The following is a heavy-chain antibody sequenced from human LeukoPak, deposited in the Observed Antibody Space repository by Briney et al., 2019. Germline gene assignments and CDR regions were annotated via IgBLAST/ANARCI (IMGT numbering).Heavy chain of an antibody. CDR2: IRYDGSSQ. D-gene: IGHD4-17*01. CDR3: AKVQRYGDYILWDY. J-gene: IGHJ4*02. V-gene: IGHV3-30*02. Sequence: GGSLRLSCAASGFIFSTYGMHWVRQAPGKGLEWVAFIRYDGSSQSYADSVKGRFTVSRDNSKNTLYLQMNRLRVEDTAMYYCAKVQRYGDYILWDYWGQGTLVTVSS. CDR1: GFIFSTYG.